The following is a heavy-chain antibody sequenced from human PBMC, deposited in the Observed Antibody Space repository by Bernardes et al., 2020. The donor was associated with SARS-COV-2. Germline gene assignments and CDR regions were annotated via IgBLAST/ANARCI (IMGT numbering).Heavy chain of an antibody. D-gene: IGHD2-15*01. CDR2: IKQDGSEQ. J-gene: IGHJ4*02. V-gene: IGHV3-7*01. CDR3: AREGGRNSGPGY. CDR1: GFILSDYW. Sequence: GGSLRLSCEASGFILSDYWMHWVRQVPGKGLEWVANIKQDGSEQNYVDSVKGRFTISRDNAKNSLYLQMNNLRAEDTAVFYCAREGGRNSGPGYWGQGTLVTVSS.